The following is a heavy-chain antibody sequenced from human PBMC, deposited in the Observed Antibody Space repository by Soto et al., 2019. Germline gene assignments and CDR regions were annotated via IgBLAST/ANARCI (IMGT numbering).Heavy chain of an antibody. CDR2: ISGSGTPT. J-gene: IGHJ6*02. V-gene: IGHV3-23*01. D-gene: IGHD2-2*01. Sequence: EVQLLESGGDLVQPGGSLRLSCVASGFTFSNYAMSWVRQAPGKGLGWVSAISGSGTPTYYADSVKGRFTLSRDNSKNTLYLQMNSLRAEDTAVYYCAKGGLYHLPNMDVWGQGTTVTVSS. CDR3: AKGGLYHLPNMDV. CDR1: GFTFSNYA.